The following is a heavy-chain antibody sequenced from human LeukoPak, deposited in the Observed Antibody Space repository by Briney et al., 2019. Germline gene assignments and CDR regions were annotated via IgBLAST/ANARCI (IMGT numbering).Heavy chain of an antibody. CDR2: ISGSGGST. D-gene: IGHD3-10*02. CDR1: GFTFSSYA. V-gene: IGHV3-23*01. J-gene: IGHJ4*02. Sequence: PGGSLRLSCAASGFTFSSYAMSWVRQAPGKGLEWVSAISGSGGSTYYADSVKGRFTISRDNSKNTLYLQMNSLRVEDTAVYYCATSHTMLTAHFDYWGQGTLVTVSS. CDR3: ATSHTMLTAHFDY.